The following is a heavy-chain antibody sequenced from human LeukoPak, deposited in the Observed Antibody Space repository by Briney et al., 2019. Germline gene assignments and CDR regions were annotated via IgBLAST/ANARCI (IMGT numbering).Heavy chain of an antibody. CDR2: ISAYSGNT. CDR1: GYIFINYG. D-gene: IGHD4-17*01. Sequence: ASVTVSCKASGYIFINYGICWVRQAPGQGLEWMGWISAYSGNTKYAQKFQGRLTMITDTSTSTAYMDLRSLRSDDTAVYYCARYGDYAPRYFDLWGRGTLVTVSS. J-gene: IGHJ2*01. V-gene: IGHV1-18*01. CDR3: ARYGDYAPRYFDL.